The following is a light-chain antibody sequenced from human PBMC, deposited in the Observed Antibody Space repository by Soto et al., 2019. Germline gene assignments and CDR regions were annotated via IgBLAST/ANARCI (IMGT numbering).Light chain of an antibody. CDR3: QQYGSSTLT. Sequence: EIVITQSPATLSVSPGERATLSCRASQSVSSSYLAWYQQKPGQAPRLLIYGASSRETGIPDRFSGSGAGPECTRTISRLEPEDFAVDCCQQYGSSTLTFGGGTKVDIK. CDR2: GAS. J-gene: IGKJ4*01. V-gene: IGKV3-20*01. CDR1: QSVSSSY.